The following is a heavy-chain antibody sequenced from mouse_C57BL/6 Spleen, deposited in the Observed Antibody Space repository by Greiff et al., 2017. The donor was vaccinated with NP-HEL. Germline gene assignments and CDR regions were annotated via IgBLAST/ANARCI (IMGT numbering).Heavy chain of an antibody. Sequence: DVHLVESGGGLVKPGGSLKLSCAASGFTFSSYTMSWVRQTPEKRLEWVATISGGGGNTYYPDSVKGRFTISRDNAKNTLYLQMSSLRSEDTALYYCARHPPPYGNYWYFDVWGTGTTVTVSS. V-gene: IGHV5-9*01. CDR1: GFTFSSYT. J-gene: IGHJ1*03. D-gene: IGHD2-1*01. CDR3: ARHPPPYGNYWYFDV. CDR2: ISGGGGNT.